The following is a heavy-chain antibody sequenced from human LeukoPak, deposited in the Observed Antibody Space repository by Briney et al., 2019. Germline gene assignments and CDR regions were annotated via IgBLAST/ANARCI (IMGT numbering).Heavy chain of an antibody. Sequence: GGSLRLSCTASGFTFGDYAMSWVRQAPGKGLEWVGFIRSKAYGGTTEYAASVKGRFTISRGDSESIAYLQMNSLKTEDTAVYYCTRGLVGVDYYYYYYYMDVWGKGTTVTVSS. V-gene: IGHV3-49*04. J-gene: IGHJ6*03. D-gene: IGHD1-26*01. CDR2: IRSKAYGGTT. CDR1: GFTFGDYA. CDR3: TRGLVGVDYYYYYYYMDV.